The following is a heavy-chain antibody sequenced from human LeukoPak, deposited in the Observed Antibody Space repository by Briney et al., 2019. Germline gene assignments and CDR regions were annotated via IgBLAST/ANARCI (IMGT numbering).Heavy chain of an antibody. CDR2: IYYSGST. J-gene: IGHJ4*02. D-gene: IGHD2-2*01. Sequence: PSETLSLTCTVSGGSISSSSYYWGWLRQPPGKGLEWIGSIYYSGSTYYNPSLKSRVTISVDTSKNQFSLKRSSVTAADTAVYYCARDRYCSSTSCYEIGMRYFDYWGQGTLVTVSS. V-gene: IGHV4-39*02. CDR1: GGSISSSSYY. CDR3: ARDRYCSSTSCYEIGMRYFDY.